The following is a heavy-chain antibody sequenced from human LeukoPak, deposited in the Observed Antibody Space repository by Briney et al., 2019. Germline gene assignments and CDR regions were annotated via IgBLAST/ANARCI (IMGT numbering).Heavy chain of an antibody. CDR1: GFIFSDYY. J-gene: IGHJ4*02. CDR2: ISSSSSHT. D-gene: IGHD3-22*01. Sequence: GGSLRLSCAASGFIFSDYYMSWIRQAPGKGLEWVSDISSSSSHTKYADSVKGRFTISRANAKNSLYLQMNSLRAEDTALYYCARESDSSGYYDHLGQGTLVTVSS. CDR3: ARESDSSGYYDH. V-gene: IGHV3-11*05.